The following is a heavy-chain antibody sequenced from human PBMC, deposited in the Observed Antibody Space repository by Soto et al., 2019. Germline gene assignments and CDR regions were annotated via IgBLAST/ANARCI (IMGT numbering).Heavy chain of an antibody. Sequence: SVKVSCKASGGTFSSYAISWVRQAPGQGLEWMGGIIPIFGTANYAQKFQGRVTITADESTSTAYMELSSLRSEDTAVYYCARAVTIPSYFDYWGQGTLVTVSS. V-gene: IGHV1-69*13. CDR2: IIPIFGTA. J-gene: IGHJ4*02. CDR3: ARAVTIPSYFDY. D-gene: IGHD4-4*01. CDR1: GGTFSSYA.